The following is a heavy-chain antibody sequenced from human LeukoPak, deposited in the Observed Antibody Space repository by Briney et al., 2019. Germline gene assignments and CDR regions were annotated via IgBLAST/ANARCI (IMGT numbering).Heavy chain of an antibody. CDR1: GYTFTNHW. D-gene: IGHD3-3*01. Sequence: GESLKISCKGSGYTFTNHWISWVRQMPGKGLEWMGIIYPGDSDIRYSPSFQGQVTISADKSISTAYLQWSSLKASDTAMYYCARRSASYYDYWGQGTLVTVSS. J-gene: IGHJ4*02. V-gene: IGHV5-51*01. CDR3: ARRSASYYDY. CDR2: IYPGDSDI.